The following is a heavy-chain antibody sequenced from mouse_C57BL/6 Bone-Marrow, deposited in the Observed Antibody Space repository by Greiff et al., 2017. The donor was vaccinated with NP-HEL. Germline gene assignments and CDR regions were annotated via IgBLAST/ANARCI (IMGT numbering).Heavy chain of an antibody. D-gene: IGHD1-1*01. V-gene: IGHV2-6-1*01. J-gene: IGHJ3*01. CDR2: IWSDGST. CDR3: ARHDYYYGSSYFAY. CDR1: GFSLTSYG. Sequence: VQRVESGPGLVAPSQSLSITCTVSGFSLTSYGVHWVRQPPGKGLEWLVVIWSDGSTTYNSALKSRLSISKDNSKSQVFLKMNSLQTDDTAMYYCARHDYYYGSSYFAYWGQGTLVTVSA.